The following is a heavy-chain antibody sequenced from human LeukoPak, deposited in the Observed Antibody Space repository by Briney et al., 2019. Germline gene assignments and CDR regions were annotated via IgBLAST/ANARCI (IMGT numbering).Heavy chain of an antibody. D-gene: IGHD5-24*01. CDR1: GFTVSSNY. V-gene: IGHV3-53*01. CDR2: IYGGGST. CDR3: ARMGDGYLDY. Sequence: GGSLRLSCAASGFTVSSNYMGWVRQAPGTGLEWVSVIYGGGSTNYGDSVKGRFTISRDNSKNTLYLQMNSLRTEDTAVYYCARMGDGYLDYWGQGTLVTVSS. J-gene: IGHJ4*02.